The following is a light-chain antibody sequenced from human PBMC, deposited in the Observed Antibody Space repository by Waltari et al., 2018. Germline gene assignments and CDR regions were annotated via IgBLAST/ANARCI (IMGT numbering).Light chain of an antibody. Sequence: EIVLTQFPATLSLSPWERATLACRASQSVSSYLAWYQQKPGQAPRLLIYDASNRATGIPARFSGSGSGTDFTLTISSLEPEDFAVYYCQQRSNWPSFGPGTKVDIK. CDR2: DAS. V-gene: IGKV3-11*01. CDR1: QSVSSY. CDR3: QQRSNWPS. J-gene: IGKJ3*01.